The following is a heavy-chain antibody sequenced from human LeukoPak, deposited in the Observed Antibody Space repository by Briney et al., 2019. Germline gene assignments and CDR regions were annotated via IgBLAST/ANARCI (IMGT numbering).Heavy chain of an antibody. CDR1: GFSVSSNY. CDR2: IYSGETT. D-gene: IGHD6-25*01. Sequence: GGSLRLSCAASGFSVSSNYMNWVRQAPGKRLEWVSVIYSGETTYYADSVKGRFTISRDNSKNTLYLQLNSLRAEDTAMYYCARDLQRLAYWGQGTLVTVSS. V-gene: IGHV3-53*01. CDR3: ARDLQRLAY. J-gene: IGHJ4*02.